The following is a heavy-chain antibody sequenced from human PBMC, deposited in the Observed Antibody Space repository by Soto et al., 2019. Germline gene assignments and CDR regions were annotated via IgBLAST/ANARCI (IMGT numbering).Heavy chain of an antibody. CDR1: GFTFSSYG. V-gene: IGHV3-30*18. CDR2: ISYDGSNK. J-gene: IGHJ6*02. Sequence: PGGSLRLSCAASGFTFSSYGMHWVRQAPGKGLEWVAVISYDGSNKYYADSVKGRFTISRDNSKNTLYLQMNSLRAEDTAVYYCAKVQGAAAGTFHYYYGMDVWGQGTTVTVS. CDR3: AKVQGAAAGTFHYYYGMDV. D-gene: IGHD6-13*01.